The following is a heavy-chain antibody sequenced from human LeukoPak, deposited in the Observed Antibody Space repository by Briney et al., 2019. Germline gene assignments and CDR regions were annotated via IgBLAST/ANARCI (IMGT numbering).Heavy chain of an antibody. D-gene: IGHD3-16*02. J-gene: IGHJ4*02. V-gene: IGHV4-39*01. CDR1: GGSISSSSYY. Sequence: SETLSLTCTVSGGSISSSSYYWGWIRQPPGKGLEWIGSIYYSGSTYFNPSLKSRVTISVDTSKNQFSLKLSSVTAADTAVYYCARRTYYDYVWGSYRRSYFDYWGQGTLVTVSS. CDR2: IYYSGST. CDR3: ARRTYYDYVWGSYRRSYFDY.